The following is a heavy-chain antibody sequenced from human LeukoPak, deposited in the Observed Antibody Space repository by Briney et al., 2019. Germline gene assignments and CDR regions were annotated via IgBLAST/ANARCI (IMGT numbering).Heavy chain of an antibody. CDR2: IYPGDSDT. J-gene: IGHJ4*02. Sequence: GESLKISCKGSGYSFTRYWIGWVRQMPGKGLESMGIIYPGDSDTRYSPSFQGQVTISADKSISTAYLQWSSLKASDTAMYYCASSIAAAQGNGNAFDYWGQGTLVTVSS. CDR3: ASSIAAAQGNGNAFDY. V-gene: IGHV5-51*01. CDR1: GYSFTRYW. D-gene: IGHD6-13*01.